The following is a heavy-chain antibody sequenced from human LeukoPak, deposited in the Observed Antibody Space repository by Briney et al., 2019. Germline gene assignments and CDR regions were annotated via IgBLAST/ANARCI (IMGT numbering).Heavy chain of an antibody. V-gene: IGHV1-69*05. CDR1: GGTFICHA. Sequence: SVKVSCKASGGTFICHAVSWVRQAPGQGLEWMGGLIPMFATTNYTQRFQGRLTITTDESTTTAYMELSGLRFEDTAVYYCAGGDPFNYYMDVWGKGTTVTVFS. J-gene: IGHJ6*03. CDR2: LIPMFATT. CDR3: AGGDPFNYYMDV. D-gene: IGHD4-17*01.